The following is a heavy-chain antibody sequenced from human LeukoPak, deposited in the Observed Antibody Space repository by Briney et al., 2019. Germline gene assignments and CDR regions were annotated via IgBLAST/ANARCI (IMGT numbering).Heavy chain of an antibody. V-gene: IGHV3-9*01. CDR1: GFTFDDYA. J-gene: IGHJ4*02. CDR2: ISWNSGSI. Sequence: PGRSLRLSCAASGFTFDDYAMHWVRQAPGKGLEWVSGISWNSGSIGYADSVKGRFTISRDNSKNTLYLQMNSLRAEDTAVYYCAREGLNWNYVFDYWGQGTLVTVSS. D-gene: IGHD1-7*01. CDR3: AREGLNWNYVFDY.